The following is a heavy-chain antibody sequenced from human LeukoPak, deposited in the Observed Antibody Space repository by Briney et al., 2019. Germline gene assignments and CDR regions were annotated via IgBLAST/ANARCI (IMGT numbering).Heavy chain of an antibody. J-gene: IGHJ5*02. CDR1: GFTFSSYN. V-gene: IGHV3-21*01. CDR3: ARSPTFRGWFDP. Sequence: PGGSLRLSCAASGFTFSSYNMNWVRQAPGKGLEWVAYISIGTSFIYYADSVKGRFTISRDNAKNSLYLQVNSLRAEDTAVYYCARSPTFRGWFDPRGQGTLVTVSS. CDR2: ISIGTSFI. D-gene: IGHD2/OR15-2a*01.